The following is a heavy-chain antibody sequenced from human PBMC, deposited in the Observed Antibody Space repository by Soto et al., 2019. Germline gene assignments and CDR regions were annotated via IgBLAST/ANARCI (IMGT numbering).Heavy chain of an antibody. CDR1: GFTFSSYG. D-gene: IGHD6-19*01. CDR2: ISYDGSNK. CDR3: AKPRVSGWYDYYYYYMDV. J-gene: IGHJ6*03. Sequence: GGSLRLSCAASGFTFSSYGMHWVRQAPGKGLEWVAVISYDGSNKYYADSVKGRFTISRDNSKNTLYLQMNSLRAEDTAVYYCAKPRVSGWYDYYYYYMDVWGKGTTVTVSS. V-gene: IGHV3-30*18.